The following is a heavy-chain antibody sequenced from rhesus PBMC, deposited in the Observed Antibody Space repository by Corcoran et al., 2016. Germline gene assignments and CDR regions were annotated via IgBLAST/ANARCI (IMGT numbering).Heavy chain of an antibody. CDR2: ISVSGGST. D-gene: IGHD3-3*01. Sequence: QLQLQESGPGLVKPSETLSLTCAVSGGSISSNYWSWIRQPPGKGLEWIGRISVSGGSTDYNPSLKSRVNISTDTSKNHFSLKLSSVTAADTAVYYCAREGTYNFWTGYPFDYWGQGVLVTVSS. J-gene: IGHJ4*01. CDR3: AREGTYNFWTGYPFDY. V-gene: IGHV4-173*01. CDR1: GGSISSNY.